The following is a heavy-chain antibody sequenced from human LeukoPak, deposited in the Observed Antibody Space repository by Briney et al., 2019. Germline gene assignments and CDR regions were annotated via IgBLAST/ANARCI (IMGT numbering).Heavy chain of an antibody. Sequence: PGGSLRLSCAASGFTFSSYSMNWVRQAPGKGLEWVSSISSSSSYIYYADSVKGRFTISRDNAKNSLYLQMNSLRAEDTAVYYCARDGLITIFGVVRGLDAFDIWGQGTMVTVSS. D-gene: IGHD3-3*01. V-gene: IGHV3-21*01. CDR2: ISSSSSYI. CDR1: GFTFSSYS. CDR3: ARDGLITIFGVVRGLDAFDI. J-gene: IGHJ3*02.